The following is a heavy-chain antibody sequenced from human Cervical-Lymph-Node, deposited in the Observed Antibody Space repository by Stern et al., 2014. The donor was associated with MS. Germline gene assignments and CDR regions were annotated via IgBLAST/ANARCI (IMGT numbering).Heavy chain of an antibody. D-gene: IGHD6-13*01. CDR1: GGTFSKFP. J-gene: IGHJ5*02. Sequence: VQLVQSGAEVTKPGSSVKVSCKASGGTFSKFPSSWVRQAPGQGLECMGGVFPVFGTPTYAQEFRGRVTIPADVSTSTVYMELSSLRSDDTAVYYCALSSETSDRWYSLGYDLWGQGTLVTVSS. CDR2: VFPVFGTP. V-gene: IGHV1-69*01. CDR3: ALSSETSDRWYSLGYDL.